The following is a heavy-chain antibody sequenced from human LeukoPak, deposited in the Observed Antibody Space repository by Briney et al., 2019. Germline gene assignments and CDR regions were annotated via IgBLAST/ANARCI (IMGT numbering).Heavy chain of an antibody. D-gene: IGHD2-21*02. Sequence: SETLSLTCAVYGGSFSGYYWSWIRQPPGKGLEWIGEINHSGSTNYNPSLKSRVTISVDTSKNQFSLKLRSVMAADTAVYYCAKAYCIGDCTVLHIYFDNWGQGTLVTVSS. CDR1: GGSFSGYY. V-gene: IGHV4-34*01. J-gene: IGHJ4*02. CDR3: AKAYCIGDCTVLHIYFDN. CDR2: INHSGST.